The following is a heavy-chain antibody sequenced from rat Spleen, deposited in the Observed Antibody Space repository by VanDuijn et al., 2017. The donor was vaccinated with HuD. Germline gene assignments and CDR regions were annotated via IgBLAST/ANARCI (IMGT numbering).Heavy chain of an antibody. D-gene: IGHD1-6*01. CDR2: IWSNGVT. V-gene: IGHV2-30*01. CDR1: GFSLTSYN. CDR3: TRTHTTALGDYFDY. J-gene: IGHJ2*01. Sequence: QVQLKESGPGLVQPSQTLSLTCTVSGFSLTSYNVHWVRQSTGKGLEWMGIIWSNGVTAYNSAIKSRLSISRDTSKSQVFLKMNSLRSEDTATYYCTRTHTTALGDYFDYWGQGVMVTVSS.